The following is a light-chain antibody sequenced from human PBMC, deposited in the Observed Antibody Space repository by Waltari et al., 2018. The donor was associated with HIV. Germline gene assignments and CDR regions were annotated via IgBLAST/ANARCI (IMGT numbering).Light chain of an antibody. Sequence: QSALTQPASVSGSPGQSITISCTGINVDVGAFQFVSWYQHHPRKAPKLIIYEVHNRPSGVSDRFSGSKSGNSASLTISGLQTADEADYYCTSYTSGSVLFGGGTNLTVL. CDR2: EVH. V-gene: IGLV2-14*01. J-gene: IGLJ2*01. CDR1: NVDVGAFQF. CDR3: TSYTSGSVL.